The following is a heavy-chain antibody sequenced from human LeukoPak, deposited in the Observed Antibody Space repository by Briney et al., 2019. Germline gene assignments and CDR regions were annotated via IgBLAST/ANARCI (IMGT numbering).Heavy chain of an antibody. CDR2: IWYDGSNK. CDR1: GFTFSSYG. J-gene: IGHJ5*02. Sequence: GGSLRLSCAASGFTFSSYGMHWVRQAPGKGLEWVAVIWYDGSNKYYADSVKGRFTISRDNSKNTLYLQMNSLRAEDTAVYYCARATDPYYYGSGSYSGFDPWGQGTLVTVSS. D-gene: IGHD3-10*01. CDR3: ARATDPYYYGSGSYSGFDP. V-gene: IGHV3-33*01.